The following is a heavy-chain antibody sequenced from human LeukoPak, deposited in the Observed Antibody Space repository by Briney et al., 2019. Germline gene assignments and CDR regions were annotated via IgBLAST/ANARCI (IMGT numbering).Heavy chain of an antibody. Sequence: SETLSLTCTVSNGSINSYYWSWIRQPPGKGLEWIGYIYYSGSTDYNPSLKSRVTMSVDTSKNQFSLNLSSVTAADTALYYCARGPAPLSYSYTMDLWAKGPRSPSP. CDR3: ARGPAPLSYSYTMDL. J-gene: IGHJ6*02. CDR1: NGSINSYY. V-gene: IGHV4-59*01. CDR2: IYYSGST.